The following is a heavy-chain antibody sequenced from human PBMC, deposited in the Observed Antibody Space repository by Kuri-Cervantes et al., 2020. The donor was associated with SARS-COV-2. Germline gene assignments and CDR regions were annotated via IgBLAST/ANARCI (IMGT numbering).Heavy chain of an antibody. Sequence: GESLKISCTASGFTFGDYATSWFRQAPGKGLEWVSVIYSGGSTYYADSVKGRFTISRDNSKNTLYLQMNSLRAEDTAMYYCVKDRQLGVWGKGTTVTVSS. CDR3: VKDRQLGV. CDR1: GFTFGDYA. V-gene: IGHV3-23*03. J-gene: IGHJ6*04. CDR2: IYSGGST.